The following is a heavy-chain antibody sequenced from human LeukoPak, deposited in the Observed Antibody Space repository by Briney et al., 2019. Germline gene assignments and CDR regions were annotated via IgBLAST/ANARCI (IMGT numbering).Heavy chain of an antibody. Sequence: PSETLSLTCTVSGVSINSHYLNWIRQPPGKGLEWIGYIYGSGRTNYNPSLKSRVTMSVDTSKSQFSLNLNSLTAADTAVYYSGLSPNQDFFDYWGQGPLVTVSS. CDR2: IYGSGRT. CDR3: GLSPNQDFFDY. CDR1: GVSINSHY. J-gene: IGHJ4*02. D-gene: IGHD3-16*01. V-gene: IGHV4-4*09.